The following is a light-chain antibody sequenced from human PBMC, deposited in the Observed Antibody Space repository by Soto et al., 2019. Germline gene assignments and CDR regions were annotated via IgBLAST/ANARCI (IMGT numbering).Light chain of an antibody. V-gene: IGKV3-15*01. Sequence: EIVMTQSPATLSVSPGERATLSCRASQSVSSNLAWYQQKRGQAPRLLIYGASTRATGIPARFSGSGSGTEFTLTISSLQSEDFAVYYCQQYKNWPLTFGQGTKVEIK. CDR2: GAS. CDR1: QSVSSN. CDR3: QQYKNWPLT. J-gene: IGKJ1*01.